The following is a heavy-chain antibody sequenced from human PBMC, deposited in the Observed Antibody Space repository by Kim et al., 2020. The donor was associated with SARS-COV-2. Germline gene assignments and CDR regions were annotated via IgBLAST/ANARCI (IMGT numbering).Heavy chain of an antibody. CDR3: ARGSTIY. Sequence: GGSLRLSCAASGFTFSSYWMNWVRQAPGKGLEWVASLKQDGSQKYYVESVKGRFTISRDNAKNSLYLQMNTLRVEDTAIYYCARGSTIYWGQGTLVTVSS. D-gene: IGHD5-12*01. V-gene: IGHV3-7*03. J-gene: IGHJ4*02. CDR1: GFTFSSYW. CDR2: LKQDGSQK.